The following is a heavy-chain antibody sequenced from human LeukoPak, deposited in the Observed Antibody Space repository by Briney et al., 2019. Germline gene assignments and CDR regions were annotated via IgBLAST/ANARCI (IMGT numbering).Heavy chain of an antibody. CDR3: AREGTLWFGELGAFDI. CDR2: ISSSSSYI. V-gene: IGHV3-21*04. CDR1: GFTFSSYS. J-gene: IGHJ3*02. Sequence: PGGSLRLSCAASGFTFSSYSMNWVRQAPGKGLEWVSSISSSSSYIYYADSVKGRFTISRDNAKNSLYLQMNSLRAEDTAVYYCAREGTLWFGELGAFDIWGQGTMVTVSS. D-gene: IGHD3-10*01.